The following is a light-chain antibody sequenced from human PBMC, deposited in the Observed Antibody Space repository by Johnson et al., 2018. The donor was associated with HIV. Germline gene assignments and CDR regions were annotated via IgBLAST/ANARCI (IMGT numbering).Light chain of an antibody. V-gene: IGLV1-51*01. Sequence: QSVLTQPPSVSAAPGQKVTISCSGSSSNIGNNYVSWHQQLPRTAPKLLIYDNNKRPSGIPDRFSGSKSGTSATLGITGLQTGEEADYSCGTWGSRGDCFGTGTKVTVL. CDR1: SSNIGNNY. CDR3: GTWGSRGDC. J-gene: IGLJ1*01. CDR2: DNN.